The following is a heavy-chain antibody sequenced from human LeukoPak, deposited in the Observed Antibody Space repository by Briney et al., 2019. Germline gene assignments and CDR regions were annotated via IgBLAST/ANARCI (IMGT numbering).Heavy chain of an antibody. D-gene: IGHD1-26*01. Sequence: PGGSLRLSCAASGFTFSSNWMHWVRQAPGKGLVWVSRINEDGSTTNYADSVKGRSTIFRDYAKNTLYLQMNSLRAEDTAVYYCVRDLGGRSGHWGQGTPVTVSS. CDR1: GFTFSSNW. J-gene: IGHJ4*02. CDR2: INEDGSTT. CDR3: VRDLGGRSGH. V-gene: IGHV3-74*01.